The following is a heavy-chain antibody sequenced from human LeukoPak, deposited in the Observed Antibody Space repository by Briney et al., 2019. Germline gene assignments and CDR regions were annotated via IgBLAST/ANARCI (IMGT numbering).Heavy chain of an antibody. Sequence: GGSLRLSCAASGFTVGSTYISWVRQAPGKGLEWVSVIYSGGSTKYADSVKARFTISRDSSKNTVYLQMNNLRAEDTAVYYCARATLDNWGQGTLVTVSS. J-gene: IGHJ4*02. V-gene: IGHV3-53*01. CDR3: ARATLDN. CDR1: GFTVGSTY. CDR2: IYSGGST.